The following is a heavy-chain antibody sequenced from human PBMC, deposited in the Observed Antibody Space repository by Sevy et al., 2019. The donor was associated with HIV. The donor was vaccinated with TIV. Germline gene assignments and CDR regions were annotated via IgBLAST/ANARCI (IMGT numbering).Heavy chain of an antibody. CDR3: AKTINSGGGVIPAANYYYYGMDV. CDR1: GFTFSGYA. D-gene: IGHD2-2*01. J-gene: IGHJ6*02. Sequence: GGSLRLSCAASGFTFSGYAMSWVRQAPGKGLEWVSAISGKGGSTHYADSVEGRFTTSRDNSKNTLYLQMNSLRAEDTAVYYCAKTINSGGGVIPAANYYYYGMDVWGQGTTVTVSS. V-gene: IGHV3-23*01. CDR2: ISGKGGST.